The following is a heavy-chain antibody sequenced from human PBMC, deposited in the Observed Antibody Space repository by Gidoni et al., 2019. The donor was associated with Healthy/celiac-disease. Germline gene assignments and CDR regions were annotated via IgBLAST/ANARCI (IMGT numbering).Heavy chain of an antibody. V-gene: IGHV1-2*04. Sequence: QVQLVQSGAEVKKPGASVKVSCKASGYTFTGYYMHWVRQAPGQGLEWMGWINPNSGGTNYAQKFQGWVTMTRDTSISTAYMELSRLRSDDTAVYYCARDGSSSWSYYYYYYGMDVWGQGTTVTVSS. CDR3: ARDGSSSWSYYYYYYGMDV. CDR1: GYTFTGYY. J-gene: IGHJ6*02. D-gene: IGHD6-13*01. CDR2: INPNSGGT.